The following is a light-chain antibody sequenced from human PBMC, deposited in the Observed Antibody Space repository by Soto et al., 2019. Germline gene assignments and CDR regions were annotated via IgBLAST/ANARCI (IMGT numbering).Light chain of an antibody. CDR3: SSYTSSSTRV. CDR1: SSDVGGYNY. Sequence: QSVLTQPASVSGSPGQSITISCTGTSSDVGGYNYVSWYQQHPCKASKLMIYDVSNRPSGFSNRFSGSKPGNTASLTISGLQAEDEADYYCSSYTSSSTRVFGTGTKVTVL. CDR2: DVS. V-gene: IGLV2-14*01. J-gene: IGLJ1*01.